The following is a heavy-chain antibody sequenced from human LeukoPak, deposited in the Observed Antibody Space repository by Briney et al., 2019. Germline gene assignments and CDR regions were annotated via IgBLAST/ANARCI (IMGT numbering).Heavy chain of an antibody. J-gene: IGHJ4*02. Sequence: ASVKVSCKASGYTFTSYAMNWVRQAPGQGLEWMGWISAYNGNTNYAQKLQGRVTMTTDTSTSTAYMELRSLRSDDTAVYYCARDGLRYFDWLLSTGGNFDYWGQGTLVTVSS. V-gene: IGHV1-18*01. CDR3: ARDGLRYFDWLLSTGGNFDY. CDR2: ISAYNGNT. CDR1: GYTFTSYA. D-gene: IGHD3-9*01.